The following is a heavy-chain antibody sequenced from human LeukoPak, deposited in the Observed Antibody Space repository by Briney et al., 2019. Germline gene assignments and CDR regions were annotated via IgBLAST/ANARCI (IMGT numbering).Heavy chain of an antibody. CDR3: AGSSGWLRFDY. Sequence: PSETLSLTCTVSGGSISSYYWNWIRQSPGKALEWIGYINYSGSTNYNPSLKSRVTLSIDTSKNQVSLRVSSMTAADTALYYCAGSSGWLRFDYWGQGSLVTVSS. D-gene: IGHD6-19*01. V-gene: IGHV4-59*01. CDR2: INYSGST. J-gene: IGHJ4*02. CDR1: GGSISSYY.